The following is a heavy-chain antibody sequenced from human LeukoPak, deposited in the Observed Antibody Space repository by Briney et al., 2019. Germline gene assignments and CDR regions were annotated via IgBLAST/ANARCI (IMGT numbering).Heavy chain of an antibody. CDR3: ARGSTYYDFWSGYHDAFDI. Sequence: SGGSLRLSCAASGFTFSDYYMSWIRQAPGKGLEWVSYISSSGSTIYYADSVKGRFTISRDNAKNSLYLQMNSLRAEDTAVYYGARGSTYYDFWSGYHDAFDIWGQGTMVTVSS. V-gene: IGHV3-11*01. CDR1: GFTFSDYY. D-gene: IGHD3-3*01. J-gene: IGHJ3*02. CDR2: ISSSGSTI.